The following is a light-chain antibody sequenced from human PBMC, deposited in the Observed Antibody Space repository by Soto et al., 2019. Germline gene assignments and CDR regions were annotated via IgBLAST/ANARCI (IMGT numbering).Light chain of an antibody. Sequence: EIVMTQSPATLSVSPGERATLSCRASQSVSSNLAWYQQKPGQTPRLLIYGASTRATGIPARFSGSGSGTEFTLTISSLQSEDFALYYCQQYNNWPPIFTFGPGTRVDIK. CDR2: GAS. J-gene: IGKJ3*01. V-gene: IGKV3D-15*01. CDR1: QSVSSN. CDR3: QQYNNWPPIFT.